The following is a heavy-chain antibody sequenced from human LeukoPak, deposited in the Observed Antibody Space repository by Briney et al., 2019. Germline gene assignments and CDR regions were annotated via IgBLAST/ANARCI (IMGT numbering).Heavy chain of an antibody. CDR3: ARAARGGRRYYYGSGSQYFDY. J-gene: IGHJ4*02. CDR1: GVSISSGDYY. Sequence: PSETLSLTCTVSGVSISSGDYYWSWIRQPPGKGLEWIGYIYYSGSTYYNPSLKSRVTISVDTSKNQFSLKLSSVTAADTAVYYCARAARGGRRYYYGSGSQYFDYWGQGTLVTVSS. V-gene: IGHV4-30-4*01. D-gene: IGHD3-10*01. CDR2: IYYSGST.